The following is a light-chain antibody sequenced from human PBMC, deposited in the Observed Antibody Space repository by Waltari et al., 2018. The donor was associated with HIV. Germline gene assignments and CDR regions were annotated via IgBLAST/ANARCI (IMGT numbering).Light chain of an antibody. V-gene: IGLV1-51*01. Sequence: QSVLTQPPSLSAAPGQRVTISCSCSGSNIGMNYVSWYQQVPGTAPKVLIYDNDKRPSGIPDRFSGSTSGTSATLAITGLQSGDEADYYCAVWDSSLRSGRVFGGGTKLTVL. CDR1: GSNIGMNY. CDR3: AVWDSSLRSGRV. J-gene: IGLJ3*02. CDR2: DND.